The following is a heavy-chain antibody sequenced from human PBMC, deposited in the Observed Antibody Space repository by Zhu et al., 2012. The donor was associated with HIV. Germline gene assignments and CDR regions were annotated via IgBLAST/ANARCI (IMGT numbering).Heavy chain of an antibody. CDR2: IYHSGST. V-gene: IGHV4-38-2*01. CDR1: GYSISYGHY. CDR3: ARGVGSGWLPGGNY. Sequence: QVQLQESGPGLVKPSETLSLTCAVSGYSISYGHYWGWIRQPPGKGLEWIGSIYHSGSTYYNPSLKSRVTISVDTSKNQFSLKLSSVTAADTAVYYCARGVGSGWLPGGNYWGQGTLVTVSS. J-gene: IGHJ4*02. D-gene: IGHD6-19*01.